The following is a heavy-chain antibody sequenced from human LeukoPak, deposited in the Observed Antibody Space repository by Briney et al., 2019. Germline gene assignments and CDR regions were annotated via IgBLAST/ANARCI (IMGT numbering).Heavy chain of an antibody. J-gene: IGHJ2*01. CDR3: AKIGVIGNWYYDV. Sequence: PGGSLRLSCAASGFTFDDYGMSWVRQAPGKGLEWVAVIWYDGSNKYYADSVKGRFTISRDNSKNTLYLQMNSLRAGDTAIYHCAKIGVIGNWYYDVWGRGTLVTVSS. V-gene: IGHV3-33*06. D-gene: IGHD3-10*01. CDR2: IWYDGSNK. CDR1: GFTFDDYG.